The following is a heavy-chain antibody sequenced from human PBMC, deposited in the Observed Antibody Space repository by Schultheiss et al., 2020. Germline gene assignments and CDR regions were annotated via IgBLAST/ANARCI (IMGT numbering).Heavy chain of an antibody. CDR1: GFTFSNYA. J-gene: IGHJ4*02. CDR2: ISYDGSNK. D-gene: IGHD6-6*01. V-gene: IGHV3-30*18. Sequence: GGSLRLSCAASGFTFSNYAMNWVRQAPGKGLEWVAVISYDGSNKYYADSVKGRFTISRDNSKNTLYLQMNSLRAEDTAVYYCAKEGSSSYYFDYWGQGTLVTVSS. CDR3: AKEGSSSYYFDY.